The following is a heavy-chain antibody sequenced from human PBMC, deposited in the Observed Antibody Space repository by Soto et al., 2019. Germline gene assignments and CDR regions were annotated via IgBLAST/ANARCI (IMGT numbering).Heavy chain of an antibody. J-gene: IGHJ3*02. CDR2: IYYSGST. Sequence: QVQLQESGPGLVKPSETLSLTCTVSGGSISHYYWSWIRQPPGKGLEWIGHIYYSGSTNYNPSLKSRVTMSVDTSKNQFSLKMISVTAADTAVYYCASQREYSGSWPDAFDIWGQGTMVTVSS. CDR3: ASQREYSGSWPDAFDI. V-gene: IGHV4-59*08. D-gene: IGHD1-26*01. CDR1: GGSISHYY.